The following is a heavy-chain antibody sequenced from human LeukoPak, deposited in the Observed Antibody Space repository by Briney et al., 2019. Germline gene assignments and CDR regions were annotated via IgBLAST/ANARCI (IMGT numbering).Heavy chain of an antibody. Sequence: SETLSLTCAVSGVSISSYYWTWIRQPAGKGLEWIGRVSSSGSPDYNPSFRSRVTMSVDTSKNQFSLKMNSVTAADTAVYYCARDSDLYAPFFDYWGLGTLVTVSS. CDR2: VSSSGSP. CDR1: GVSISSYY. J-gene: IGHJ4*01. D-gene: IGHD2/OR15-2a*01. CDR3: ARDSDLYAPFFDY. V-gene: IGHV4-4*07.